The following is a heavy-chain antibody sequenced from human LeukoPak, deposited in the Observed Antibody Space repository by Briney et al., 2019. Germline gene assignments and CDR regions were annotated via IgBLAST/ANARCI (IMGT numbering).Heavy chain of an antibody. D-gene: IGHD3-10*01. J-gene: IGHJ4*02. CDR2: IKQDGSEK. CDR1: GFTFSSYS. Sequence: GGSLRLSCAASGFTFSSYSMNWVRQAPGKGLEWVANIKQDGSEKYYVDSVKGRFTISRDNAKNSLYLQMNSLRAEDTAVYYCARVGGGSGSYYPYDYWGQGTLVTVSS. CDR3: ARVGGGSGSYYPYDY. V-gene: IGHV3-7*01.